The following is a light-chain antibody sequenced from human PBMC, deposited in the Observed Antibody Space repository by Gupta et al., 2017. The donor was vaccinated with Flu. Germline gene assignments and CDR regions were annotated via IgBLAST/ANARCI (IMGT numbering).Light chain of an antibody. J-gene: IGKJ1*01. CDR3: QQYNQWPRT. CDR2: AAA. V-gene: IGKV3-15*01. CDR1: QSIGSS. Sequence: PATLSVSPGERGTLSCRASQSIGSSLAWYQQTPGQAPRLLISAAATRATGVPDRFSAGGSGTDFILTISSLQSEDSAIYYCQQYNQWPRTFGQGTKVEIK.